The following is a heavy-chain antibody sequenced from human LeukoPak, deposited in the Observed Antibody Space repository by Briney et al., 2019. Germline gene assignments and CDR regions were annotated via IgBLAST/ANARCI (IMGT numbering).Heavy chain of an antibody. CDR3: ARGGEQEGWFDP. J-gene: IGHJ5*02. CDR2: ISTYNGKT. V-gene: IGHV1-18*01. D-gene: IGHD1/OR15-1a*01. Sequence: ASVKVSCKASGYTFTSYGISWVRQAPGQGLEWMGWISTYNGKTIYAQKFQGRVTMTTDTSTTTAYMELRSLRSDDTAVYYCARGGEQEGWFDPWGQGTLVTVSS. CDR1: GYTFTSYG.